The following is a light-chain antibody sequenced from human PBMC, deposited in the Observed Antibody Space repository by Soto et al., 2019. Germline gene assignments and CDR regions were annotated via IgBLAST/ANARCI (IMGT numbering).Light chain of an antibody. J-gene: IGKJ2*01. V-gene: IGKV1-39*01. CDR1: QSISRY. Sequence: DIQMTQSPYSLSASVGDRVTITCRASQSISRYLNWYQQKPGKAPKLLISAASTLQSGVPSRFSGSGSGTDFSLIISSLQPEDFASYYCQQSYSILYTFGQGTKLEIK. CDR2: AAS. CDR3: QQSYSILYT.